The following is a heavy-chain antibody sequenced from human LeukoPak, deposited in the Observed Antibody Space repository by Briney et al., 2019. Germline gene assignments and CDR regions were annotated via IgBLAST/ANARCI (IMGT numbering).Heavy chain of an antibody. CDR3: ARDGVYDSSGYYRLYDY. J-gene: IGHJ4*02. D-gene: IGHD3-22*01. V-gene: IGHV1-2*02. CDR2: INPNSGGT. Sequence: ASVKVSCKASGYTFTGYYMHWVRQAPGQGLEWMGWINPNSGGTNYAQKFQGRATMTRDTSISTAYMELSRLRSDDTAVYYCARDGVYDSSGYYRLYDYWGQGTLVTVSS. CDR1: GYTFTGYY.